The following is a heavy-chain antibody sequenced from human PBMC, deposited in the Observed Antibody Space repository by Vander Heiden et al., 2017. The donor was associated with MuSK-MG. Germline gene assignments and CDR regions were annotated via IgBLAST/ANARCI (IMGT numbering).Heavy chain of an antibody. CDR1: GGTFSSYS. J-gene: IGHJ5*02. CDR2: IIPIFGTP. CDR3: ARDVMDSSFRWFDP. D-gene: IGHD6-13*01. Sequence: QVQLVQSGAAVKKPGSSVKVSCQASGGTFSSYSINWVRQAPGQGLEWMGGIIPIFGTPNYAQRLQGRVTITADESTSTAYMELSSLRSEDTAVYYCARDVMDSSFRWFDPWGQGTLVTVSS. V-gene: IGHV1-69*12.